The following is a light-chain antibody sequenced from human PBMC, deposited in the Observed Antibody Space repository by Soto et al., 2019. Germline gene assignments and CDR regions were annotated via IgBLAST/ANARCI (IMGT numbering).Light chain of an antibody. Sequence: EIVMTQSPATLSVSPGERATLSCRASQSVSSDSAWYHQKPGQAPRLLIYGASTRATGIPARFSGSGSGTEFTLTINSLQSEDFEVYYCQQYNNWPRTFGQGTKVDIK. CDR2: GAS. CDR1: QSVSSD. V-gene: IGKV3-15*01. J-gene: IGKJ1*01. CDR3: QQYNNWPRT.